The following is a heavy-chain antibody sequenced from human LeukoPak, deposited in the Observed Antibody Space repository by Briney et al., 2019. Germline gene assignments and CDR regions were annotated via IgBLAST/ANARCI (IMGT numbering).Heavy chain of an antibody. CDR2: IYYSGST. J-gene: IGHJ4*02. D-gene: IGHD3-22*01. CDR3: ARDGSLYPHYYDSSGVEV. CDR1: GGSISGGGYY. Sequence: SETLSLTCTVSGGSISGGGYYWSWIRQHPGKGLEWIGYIYYSGSTYYNPSLKSRTTISGDTSKNQFSLKLSSVTAADTAVYYCARDGSLYPHYYDSSGVEVWGQGTLVTVSS. V-gene: IGHV4-31*03.